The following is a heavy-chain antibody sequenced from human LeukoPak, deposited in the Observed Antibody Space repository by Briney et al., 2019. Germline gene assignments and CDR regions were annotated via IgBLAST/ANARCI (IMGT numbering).Heavy chain of an antibody. CDR1: GYTFTSYD. V-gene: IGHV1-8*01. CDR3: ARGHSVTYYDFWSGYYSGAYYYYMDV. Sequence: GASVKVSCKASGYTFTSYDINWVRQATGQGLEWMGWMNPNSGKTGYAQKFQGRVTMTRNTSISTAYMELSSLRSEDTAVYYCARGHSVTYYDFWSGYYSGAYYYYMDVWGKGTTVTVSS. D-gene: IGHD3-3*01. CDR2: MNPNSGKT. J-gene: IGHJ6*03.